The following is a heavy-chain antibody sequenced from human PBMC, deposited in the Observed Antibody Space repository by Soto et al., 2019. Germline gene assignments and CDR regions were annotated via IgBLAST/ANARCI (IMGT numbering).Heavy chain of an antibody. CDR3: ARSIVVVTALDY. Sequence: QVQLVQSGAEEKKPGASVKVSCKASGYTFTSYAMHWVRQAPGQRLEWMGWINAGNGNTKYSQKFQGRVTITRDTSAGTAYMELSSLRSKDTVVYYCARSIVVVTALDYWGQGTLVTVSS. J-gene: IGHJ4*02. CDR1: GYTFTSYA. D-gene: IGHD2-21*02. CDR2: INAGNGNT. V-gene: IGHV1-3*05.